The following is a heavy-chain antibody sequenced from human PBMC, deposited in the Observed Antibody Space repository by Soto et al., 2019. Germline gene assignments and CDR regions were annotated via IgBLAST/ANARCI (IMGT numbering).Heavy chain of an antibody. J-gene: IGHJ6*02. Sequence: GSLRLSCAASGFTFSSYWMSWVRQAPGKGLEWVANIKQDGSEKYYVDSVKGRFTISRDNAKNSLYLQMNSLRAEDTAVYYCARGRLFWSGYYGMDVWGQGTTVTVSS. D-gene: IGHD3-3*01. V-gene: IGHV3-7*03. CDR2: IKQDGSEK. CDR1: GFTFSSYW. CDR3: ARGRLFWSGYYGMDV.